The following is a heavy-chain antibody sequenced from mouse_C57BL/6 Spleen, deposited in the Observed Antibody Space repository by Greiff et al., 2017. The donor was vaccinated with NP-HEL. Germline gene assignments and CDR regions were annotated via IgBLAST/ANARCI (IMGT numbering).Heavy chain of an antibody. V-gene: IGHV1-19*01. D-gene: IGHD4-1*01. CDR3: ARGAWDYFDY. J-gene: IGHJ2*01. CDR1: GYTFTDYY. Sequence: VQLQQSGPVLVKPGASVKMSCKASGYTFTDYYMNWVKQSHGKSLEWIGVINPYNGGTSYNQKFKGKATLTVDKSSSTAYMELNSLTSEDSAVYYCARGAWDYFDYWGQGTTLTVSS. CDR2: INPYNGGT.